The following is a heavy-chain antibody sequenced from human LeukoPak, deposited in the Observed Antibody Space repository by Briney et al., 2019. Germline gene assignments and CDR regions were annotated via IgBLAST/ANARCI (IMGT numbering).Heavy chain of an antibody. Sequence: SETLSLTCTVSGGSISSSSYYWGWIRQPPGKGLEWIGNIYSSGTTYYNPSLRSQVTMSVDTSKNQFSLKVTSVTAADTAVYYCAREVMASMGDFDYWGQGTLVTVSS. CDR3: AREVMASMGDFDY. J-gene: IGHJ4*02. CDR2: IYSSGTT. CDR1: GGSISSSSYY. V-gene: IGHV4-39*07. D-gene: IGHD5-24*01.